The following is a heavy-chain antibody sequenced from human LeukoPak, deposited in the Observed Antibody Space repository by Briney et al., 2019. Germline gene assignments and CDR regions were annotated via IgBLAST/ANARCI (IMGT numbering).Heavy chain of an antibody. D-gene: IGHD3-10*01. CDR1: GFTFSSYA. CDR3: AKDLNADLWFGSPNWFDP. CDR2: ISGSGGST. J-gene: IGHJ5*02. Sequence: GGSLRLSCAASGFTFSSYAMSWVRQPPGKGLEWVSAISGSGGSTYYADSVQGRFTLSREHSKNTLYLQMKSLRAENTAVYYCAKDLNADLWFGSPNWFDPWGQGTLVTVSS. V-gene: IGHV3-23*01.